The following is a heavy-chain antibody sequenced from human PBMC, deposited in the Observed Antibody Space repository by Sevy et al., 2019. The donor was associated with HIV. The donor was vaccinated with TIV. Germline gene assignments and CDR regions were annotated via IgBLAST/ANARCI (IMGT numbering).Heavy chain of an antibody. CDR2: VHPSGDT. V-gene: IGHV4-61*02. D-gene: IGHD3-10*01. CDR3: ARERVGLDVVRGVRQWFDP. CDR1: GASINSGNYY. Sequence: SETLSLTCTVSGASINSGNYYWSWIRQPAGKGLEWLGRVHPSGDTNSNPSLKSRATISMDTSKNQFTLKLSSVTAADTAVYYGARERVGLDVVRGVRQWFDPWGQGTLVTVSS. J-gene: IGHJ5*02.